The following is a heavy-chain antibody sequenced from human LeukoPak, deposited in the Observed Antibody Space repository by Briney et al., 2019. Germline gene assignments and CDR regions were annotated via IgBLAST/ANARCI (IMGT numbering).Heavy chain of an antibody. CDR3: ARAGGSGSYHHRYWFDP. J-gene: IGHJ5*02. CDR2: ISSSGST. V-gene: IGHV4-61*02. CDR1: GDSISSGDYY. D-gene: IGHD3-10*01. Sequence: SQTLSLTCTVSGDSISSGDYYWSWIRQPAGKGLEWIGRISSSGSTNYNPSLKSRVTISVDTSKNQFSLKLSSVTAADTAVYYCARAGGSGSYHHRYWFDPWGQGTLVTVSS.